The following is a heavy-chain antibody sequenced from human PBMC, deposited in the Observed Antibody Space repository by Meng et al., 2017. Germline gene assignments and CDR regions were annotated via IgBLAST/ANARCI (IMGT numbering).Heavy chain of an antibody. CDR3: ARARIAVAGTSPFDY. V-gene: IGHV4-39*07. J-gene: IGHJ4*02. CDR2: IYYSGST. Sequence: LSCTVSGGSISSSSYYWGWIRQPPGKGLEWIGSIYYSGSTYYNPSLKSRVTISVDTSKNQFSLKLSSVTAADTAVYYCARARIAVAGTSPFDYWGQGTLVTVSS. CDR1: GGSISSSSYY. D-gene: IGHD6-19*01.